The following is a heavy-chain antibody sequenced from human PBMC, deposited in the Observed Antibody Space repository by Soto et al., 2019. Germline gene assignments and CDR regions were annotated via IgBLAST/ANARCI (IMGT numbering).Heavy chain of an antibody. CDR1: GGSISSGGYY. V-gene: IGHV4-31*03. CDR3: ARGSSIAGLYYGMDV. Sequence: PSETLSLTCTVSGGSISSGGYYWSWIRQHPGKGLEWIGYIYYSGITYCNPSLKSRVTISLDTSKNQFSLKLSSVTAADTAVYYCARGSSIAGLYYGMDVWGQGTTVTVSS. J-gene: IGHJ6*02. CDR2: IYYSGIT. D-gene: IGHD6-6*01.